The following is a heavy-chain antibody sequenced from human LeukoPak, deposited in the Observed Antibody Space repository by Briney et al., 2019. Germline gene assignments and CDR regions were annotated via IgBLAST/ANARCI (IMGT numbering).Heavy chain of an antibody. CDR3: ASQSGSPVFYYYYYMDV. CDR1: GGTFSKYP. D-gene: IGHD3-10*01. CDR2: IIPIFGTA. J-gene: IGHJ6*03. Sequence: GASVKVSCKASGGTFSKYPIGWVRQAPGQGLEWMGGIIPIFGTANYAQKFQGRVTIITDESTSTAYMELSNLRSEDTAVYYCASQSGSPVFYYYYYMDVWGKGTTVTVSS. V-gene: IGHV1-69*05.